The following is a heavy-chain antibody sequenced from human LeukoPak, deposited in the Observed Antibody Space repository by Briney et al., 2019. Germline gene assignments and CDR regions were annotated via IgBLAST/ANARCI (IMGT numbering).Heavy chain of an antibody. Sequence: GASVKVSCKASGYTFTSYGISWVRQAPGQGLEWMGGLIPIYGSANYAQKFQGRPTITSDESTRTVYMELSSLRPEDSAVHYCAGFFYDNSGDAFDIWGQGTMVTVSS. D-gene: IGHD3-22*01. J-gene: IGHJ3*02. V-gene: IGHV1-69*13. CDR2: LIPIYGSA. CDR3: AGFFYDNSGDAFDI. CDR1: GYTFTSYG.